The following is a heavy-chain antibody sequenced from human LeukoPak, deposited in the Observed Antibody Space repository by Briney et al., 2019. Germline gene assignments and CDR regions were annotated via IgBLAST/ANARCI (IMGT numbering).Heavy chain of an antibody. D-gene: IGHD2-2*01. CDR1: GGSISSSSYY. CDR2: IYYSGNT. CDR3: ARQADIVVVPAFYYYYYGMDV. J-gene: IGHJ6*02. V-gene: IGHV4-39*01. Sequence: SETLSLICTVSGGSISSSSYYWGWIRQPPGKGLEWIGSIYYSGNTYYNPSLKSRVTISVDTSKNQFSLKLSSVTAADTAVYYCARQADIVVVPAFYYYYYGMDVWGQGTTVTVSS.